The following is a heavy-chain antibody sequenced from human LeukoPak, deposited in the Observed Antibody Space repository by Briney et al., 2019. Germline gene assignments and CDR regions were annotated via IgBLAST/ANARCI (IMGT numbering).Heavy chain of an antibody. CDR2: MNSKSGNT. CDR3: ARVLGSGYESDY. D-gene: IGHD5-12*01. CDR1: GYTFTSYD. Sequence: ASVKVSCKASGYTFTSYDINWVRQATGQGLEWVGWMNSKSGNTGYAQKFQGRVTSTKNTSISTAYMELSRLRSEDTAVYYCARVLGSGYESDYWGQGTLVTVSS. V-gene: IGHV1-8*03. J-gene: IGHJ4*02.